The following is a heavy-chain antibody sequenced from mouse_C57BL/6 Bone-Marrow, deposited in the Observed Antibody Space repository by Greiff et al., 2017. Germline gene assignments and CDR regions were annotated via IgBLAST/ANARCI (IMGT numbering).Heavy chain of an antibody. CDR1: GYTFTSYW. D-gene: IGHD3-2*02. CDR2: IHPNGGST. V-gene: IGHV1-64*01. Sequence: VQLQQPGAELVKPGASVKLSCKASGYTFTSYWMHWVKQRPGQGLEWIGMIHPNGGSTNYNEKFKSKATLTVDKSSSTAYMQLSSLTSEDSAVYYCARDSSGYIYAMDYWGQGTSVTVSS. CDR3: ARDSSGYIYAMDY. J-gene: IGHJ4*01.